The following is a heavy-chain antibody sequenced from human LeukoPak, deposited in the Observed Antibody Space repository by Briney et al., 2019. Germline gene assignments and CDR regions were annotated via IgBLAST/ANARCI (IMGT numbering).Heavy chain of an antibody. CDR3: ATGIAAAGSDY. CDR1: GGSISSYY. J-gene: IGHJ4*02. CDR2: IYCSGST. D-gene: IGHD6-13*01. V-gene: IGHV4-59*01. Sequence: SETLSLTCTVSGGSISSYYWSWIRQPPGKGLEWIGYIYCSGSTNYNPSLKSRVTISVDTSKNQFSLKLSSVTAADTAVYYCATGIAAAGSDYWGQGTLVTVSS.